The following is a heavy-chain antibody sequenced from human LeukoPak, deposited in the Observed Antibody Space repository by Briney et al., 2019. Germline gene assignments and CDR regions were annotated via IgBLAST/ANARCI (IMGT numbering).Heavy chain of an antibody. D-gene: IGHD3-22*01. CDR3: ATPLDYYDSSGYHQGGD. CDR1: GFTFSSCW. J-gene: IGHJ4*02. Sequence: PGGSLRLSCAASGFTFSSCWMTWVRQAPGKGLEWVANIREDGSKKNYVDSVKGRFTIFRDNAKNSLYLQMNSPRAEDTAVYYCATPLDYYDSSGYHQGGDWGQGTLVTVSS. CDR2: IREDGSKK. V-gene: IGHV3-7*03.